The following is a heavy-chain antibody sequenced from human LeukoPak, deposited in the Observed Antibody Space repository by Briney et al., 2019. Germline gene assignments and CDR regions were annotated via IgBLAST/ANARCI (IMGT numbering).Heavy chain of an antibody. Sequence: GGSLRLSCAASGFTFSSYWMSWVRQAPGKGLEWVANIKQDGSEKYYVDSVKGRFTISRDNAKNSLYLQMNSLRAEDTAVYYCARAPPPYCGGDCYFGYFDYWGQRTLVTVSS. J-gene: IGHJ4*02. V-gene: IGHV3-7*04. CDR1: GFTFSSYW. CDR2: IKQDGSEK. D-gene: IGHD2-21*02. CDR3: ARAPPPYCGGDCYFGYFDY.